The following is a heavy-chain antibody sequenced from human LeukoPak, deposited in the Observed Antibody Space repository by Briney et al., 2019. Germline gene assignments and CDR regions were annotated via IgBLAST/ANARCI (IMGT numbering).Heavy chain of an antibody. V-gene: IGHV1-46*01. D-gene: IGHD5-12*01. Sequence: ASVKVSCKASGYIISSYYIHWVRQAPGQGLEWMGIISPSGGGTSYAQRFQGRVSVARDTSTNTVYMELSGLRSGDTAIYYCARCYSGYDYGPVYWGQGTLVTVSS. J-gene: IGHJ4*02. CDR3: ARCYSGYDYGPVY. CDR2: ISPSGGGT. CDR1: GYIISSYY.